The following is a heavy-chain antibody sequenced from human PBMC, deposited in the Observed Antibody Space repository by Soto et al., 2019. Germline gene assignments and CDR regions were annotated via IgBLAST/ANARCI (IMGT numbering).Heavy chain of an antibody. D-gene: IGHD6-13*01. J-gene: IGHJ4*02. CDR3: ETQSYYSSSWSEDDY. V-gene: IGHV1-8*01. CDR1: GYTFTSYD. CDR2: MNPNSGNT. Sequence: ASVKVSCKASGYTFTSYDINWLRQATGQGLEWMGWMNPNSGNTGYAQKFQGRVTMTRNTSISTAYMELSSLRSEDTAVYYCETQSYYSSSWSEDDYWGQGTLVTVSS.